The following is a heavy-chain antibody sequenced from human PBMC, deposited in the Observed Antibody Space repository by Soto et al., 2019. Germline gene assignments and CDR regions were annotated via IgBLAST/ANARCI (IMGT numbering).Heavy chain of an antibody. Sequence: EVQLVESGGGLVQPGGSLRLSCAASGFTFCAYGIHWVRQVPGKGLVWVSSINSDGSHTSYADSVRGRFTIARYNTKNTVYLQKNSLKAEDTAVSYCEKEGDSGDYARENWFDSWGQGSLVTVSS. D-gene: IGHD4-17*01. J-gene: IGHJ5*01. CDR1: GFTFCAYG. CDR3: EKEGDSGDYARENWFDS. CDR2: INSDGSHT. V-gene: IGHV3-74*01.